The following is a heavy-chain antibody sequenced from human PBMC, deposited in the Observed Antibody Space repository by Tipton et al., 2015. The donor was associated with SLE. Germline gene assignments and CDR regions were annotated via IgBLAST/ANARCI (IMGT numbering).Heavy chain of an antibody. CDR1: GVSMSSHY. J-gene: IGHJ5*02. V-gene: IGHV4-59*11. CDR3: ARDGRGYCDNSGCSEYHWFDP. Sequence: TLSLTCTVSGVSMSSHYWSWIRQPPGKGLEWIGYIHYSGTTHDNPSLKSRVTMSVDMSKNQFSLRLTSVTAADTAVYYCARDGRGYCDNSGCSEYHWFDPWGQGTLVTVSS. CDR2: IHYSGTT. D-gene: IGHD2-15*01.